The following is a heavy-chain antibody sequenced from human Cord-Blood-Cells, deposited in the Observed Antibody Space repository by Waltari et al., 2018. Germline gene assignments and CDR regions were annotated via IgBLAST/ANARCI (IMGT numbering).Heavy chain of an antibody. J-gene: IGHJ4*02. D-gene: IGHD6-13*01. Sequence: EVQLVESGGGLVQPGGSLKLSCAAPGFPFSGSAMPCVRQASGKGLEWGGRIRSKANSYATAYAASVKGRFTISRDDSKNTAYLQMNSLKTEDTAVYYCYSSSWYFDYWGQGTLVTVSS. CDR1: GFPFSGSA. V-gene: IGHV3-73*02. CDR3: YSSSWYFDY. CDR2: IRSKANSYAT.